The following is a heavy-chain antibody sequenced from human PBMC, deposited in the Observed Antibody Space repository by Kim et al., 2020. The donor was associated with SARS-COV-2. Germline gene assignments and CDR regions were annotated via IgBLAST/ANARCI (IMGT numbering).Heavy chain of an antibody. CDR1: GGSLSGYH. Sequence: SETLSLTCAVFGGSLSGYHWTWIRQSPGKGLEWIGEINHSGGTNCIPSLKSRVTMSVDTSKNQFSIKLRSVTAADTALYYCARGRAGVVPSPILGLGPYYEYYAMDVWGQGTPVTVSS. CDR3: ARGRAGVVPSPILGLGPYYEYYAMDV. J-gene: IGHJ6*02. D-gene: IGHD3-3*01. CDR2: INHSGGT. V-gene: IGHV4-34*01.